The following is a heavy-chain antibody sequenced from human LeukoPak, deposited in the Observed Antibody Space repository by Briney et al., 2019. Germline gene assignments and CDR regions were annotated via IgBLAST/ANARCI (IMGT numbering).Heavy chain of an antibody. CDR2: IKSDGSET. CDR3: VKGYYYDSSGYYYVRAIYYYYGMDV. V-gene: IGHV3-74*01. Sequence: PGGSLRLSCAASGFTFSNYWMHWVRQGPGKGLMWVSRIKSDGSETSSAESLEGRFTISRDNARNMLYLQMNSLRAEDTAVYYCVKGYYYDSSGYYYVRAIYYYYGMDVWGQGTTVTVSS. D-gene: IGHD3-22*01. CDR1: GFTFSNYW. J-gene: IGHJ6*02.